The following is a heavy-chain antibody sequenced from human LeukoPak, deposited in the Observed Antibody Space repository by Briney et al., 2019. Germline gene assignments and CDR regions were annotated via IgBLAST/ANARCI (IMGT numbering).Heavy chain of an antibody. CDR1: GFTFSTYW. J-gene: IGHJ4*02. D-gene: IGHD4-17*01. Sequence: QPGGSLRLSCAASGFTFSTYWMHWVRHAPGKGLVWVSRINSDGSSTSYAESVKGRFTISRDNAKNTLYLQTNSLRAEDTAVYYCATGSSGDYYFDYWGQGTLVTVSS. CDR2: INSDGSST. CDR3: ATGSSGDYYFDY. V-gene: IGHV3-74*01.